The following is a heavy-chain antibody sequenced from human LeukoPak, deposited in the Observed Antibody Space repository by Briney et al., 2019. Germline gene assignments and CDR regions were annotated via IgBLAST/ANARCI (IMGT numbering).Heavy chain of an antibody. CDR3: ARVPSGSYYQFPFDY. CDR2: INSDGSST. J-gene: IGHJ4*02. Sequence: PRGSLRLSCAASGFIFSSYTMNWVRQAPGKGLVWVSRINSDGSSTSYADSVKGRFTISRDNAKNTLYLQMNSLRAEDTAVYYCARVPSGSYYQFPFDYWGQGTLVTVSS. V-gene: IGHV3-74*01. CDR1: GFIFSSYT. D-gene: IGHD1-26*01.